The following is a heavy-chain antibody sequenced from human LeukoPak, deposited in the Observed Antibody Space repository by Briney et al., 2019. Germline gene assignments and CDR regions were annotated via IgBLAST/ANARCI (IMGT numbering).Heavy chain of an antibody. D-gene: IGHD7-27*01. Sequence: SETLSLTCTVSGGSISSSSYYWGWIRQPPGKGLEWIGYVYYSGGTYYNPSLKSRVTISVDTYKNQFSLNLSSVTVADTAVYYCARGRKTGDLDYWGQGTLVTVSS. CDR1: GGSISSSSYY. CDR3: ARGRKTGDLDY. J-gene: IGHJ4*02. CDR2: VYYSGGT. V-gene: IGHV4-39*07.